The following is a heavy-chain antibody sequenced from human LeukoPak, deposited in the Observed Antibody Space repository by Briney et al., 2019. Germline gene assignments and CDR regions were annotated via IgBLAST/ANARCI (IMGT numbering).Heavy chain of an antibody. CDR3: ARDFSEYGAHQGVSMDY. J-gene: IGHJ4*02. CDR1: GGTFSNYA. V-gene: IGHV1-69*05. CDR2: IIPIFGTA. Sequence: ASVKVSCKASGGTFSNYAISWVRQAPGQGLEWMGGIIPIFGTANYAQKFQGRVTITTDESTSTAYMELSSLRSEDTAVYYCARDFSEYGAHQGVSMDYWGQGTLVTVSS. D-gene: IGHD4/OR15-4a*01.